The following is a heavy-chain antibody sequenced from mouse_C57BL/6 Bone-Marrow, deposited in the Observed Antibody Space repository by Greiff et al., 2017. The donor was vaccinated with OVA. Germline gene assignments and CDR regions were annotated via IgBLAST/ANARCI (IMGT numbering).Heavy chain of an antibody. Sequence: VKLQQPGAELVKPGASVKVSCKASGYTFTSYWMHWVKQRPGQGLEWIGRIHPSDSDTNYNQKFKGKATLTVDKSSSTAYMQLSSLTYEDSAVYYCAINGNYFYFDYWGQGTTLTVSS. CDR1: GYTFTSYW. CDR2: IHPSDSDT. V-gene: IGHV1-74*01. D-gene: IGHD2-1*01. J-gene: IGHJ2*01. CDR3: AINGNYFYFDY.